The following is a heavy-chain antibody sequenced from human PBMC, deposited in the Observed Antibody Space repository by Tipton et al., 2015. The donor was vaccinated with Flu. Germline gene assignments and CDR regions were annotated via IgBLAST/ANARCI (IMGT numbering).Heavy chain of an antibody. Sequence: QVQLVQSGAEVKKPGASVKVSCKASGYTFTSYGISWVRQAPGQGLEWMGWISAYNGNTNYAQQLQGRVTMTTDTSTSTAYMELRSRRSDDTAVYYCARWGGTVTTVTTPFGYGMDVWGQGTTVTVSS. CDR3: ARWGGTVTTVTTPFGYGMDV. J-gene: IGHJ6*02. CDR2: ISAYNGNT. D-gene: IGHD4-11*01. V-gene: IGHV1-18*01. CDR1: GYTFTSYG.